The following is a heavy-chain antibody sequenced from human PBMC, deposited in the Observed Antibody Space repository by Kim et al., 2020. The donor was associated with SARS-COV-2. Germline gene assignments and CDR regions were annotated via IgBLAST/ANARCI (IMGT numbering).Heavy chain of an antibody. V-gene: IGHV4-39*01. CDR3: ASEGGSGGWYFYY. D-gene: IGHD6-19*01. Sequence: YNPSLKSRVTISVETCKNQFSLKLSAVTAADTGVYYWASEGGSGGWYFYYWGQRTLVTVSS. J-gene: IGHJ4*02.